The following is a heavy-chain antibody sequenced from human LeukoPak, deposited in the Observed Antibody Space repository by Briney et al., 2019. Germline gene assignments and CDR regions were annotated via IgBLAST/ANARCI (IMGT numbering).Heavy chain of an antibody. CDR2: IGTAGDT. Sequence: GGSLRLSCAVSGFTISSYWMHWVRQATGKGLEWVSAIGTAGDTYYPGSVKGRFTISRENAKNSLYLQMNSLRAEDTAVYYCARVFWSGLGYYFDYWGQGTLVTVSS. J-gene: IGHJ4*02. V-gene: IGHV3-13*01. D-gene: IGHD3-3*01. CDR3: ARVFWSGLGYYFDY. CDR1: GFTISSYW.